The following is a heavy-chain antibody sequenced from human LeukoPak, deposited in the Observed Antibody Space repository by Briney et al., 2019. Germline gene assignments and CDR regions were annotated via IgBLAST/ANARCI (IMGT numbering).Heavy chain of an antibody. Sequence: GGSLRLSCAVPGFTFSSYAMSWVRQAPGKGLEWVSAISGSGGSTYYADSVKGRFTISRDNSKNTPYLQMNSLRAEDTAVYYCAKVRYDSSGYQSPYFDYWGQGTLVTVSS. J-gene: IGHJ4*02. CDR1: GFTFSSYA. D-gene: IGHD3-22*01. CDR3: AKVRYDSSGYQSPYFDY. V-gene: IGHV3-23*01. CDR2: ISGSGGST.